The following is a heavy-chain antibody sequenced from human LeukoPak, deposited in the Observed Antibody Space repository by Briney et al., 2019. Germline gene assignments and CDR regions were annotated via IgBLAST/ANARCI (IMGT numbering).Heavy chain of an antibody. CDR3: ASHTDHYYYYYMDV. V-gene: IGHV4-61*02. Sequence: SETLSLTCTVSGGSISSGSYYWSWIRQPAEKGLEWIGRIYTSGSTNYNPSLKSRVTISVDTSKNQFSLKLSSVTAADTAVYYCASHTDHYYYYYMDVWGKGTTVTVSS. CDR1: GGSISSGSYY. CDR2: IYTSGST. J-gene: IGHJ6*03.